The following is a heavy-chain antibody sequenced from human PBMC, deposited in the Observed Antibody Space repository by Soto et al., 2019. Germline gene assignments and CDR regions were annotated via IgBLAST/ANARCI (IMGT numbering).Heavy chain of an antibody. V-gene: IGHV3-30*18. CDR3: AKGGNIVLMVYAIFGLTLDY. CDR2: ISYDGSNK. Sequence: PGGSLRLSCAASGFTFSSYGMHWVRQAPGKGLEWVAVISYDGSNKYYADSVKGRFTISRDNSKNTLYLQMNSLRAEDTAVYYCAKGGNIVLMVYAIFGLTLDYWGQGTLVTVSS. J-gene: IGHJ4*02. CDR1: GFTFSSYG. D-gene: IGHD2-8*01.